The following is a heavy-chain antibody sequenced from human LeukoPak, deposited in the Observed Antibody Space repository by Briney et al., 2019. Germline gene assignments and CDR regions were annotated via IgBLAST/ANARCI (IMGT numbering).Heavy chain of an antibody. Sequence: SETLSLTCTVSGGSISTYYWSWIRQPPGKGLEWIGFIYYSGSTNYNPSLKSRVTISVDTSKNQFSLKLSSVTAADTAVYYCARGGQWDPRLAVDYWGQGTLVTVSS. V-gene: IGHV4-59*01. CDR3: ARGGQWDPRLAVDY. CDR2: IYYSGST. D-gene: IGHD1-26*01. J-gene: IGHJ4*02. CDR1: GGSISTYY.